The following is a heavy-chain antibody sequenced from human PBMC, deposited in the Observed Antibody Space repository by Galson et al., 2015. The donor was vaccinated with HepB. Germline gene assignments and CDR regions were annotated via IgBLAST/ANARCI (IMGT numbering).Heavy chain of an antibody. D-gene: IGHD5-12*01. V-gene: IGHV3-48*02. Sequence: SLRLSCAASGFTFSSYSMNWVRQAPGKGLEWVSYISSCSSTIYYADSVKGRFTISRDNAKNSLYLQMNSLRDEDTAVYYCARGRGRGYSGYEDAFDIWGQGTMVTVSS. CDR1: GFTFSSYS. CDR3: ARGRGRGYSGYEDAFDI. CDR2: ISSCSSTI. J-gene: IGHJ3*02.